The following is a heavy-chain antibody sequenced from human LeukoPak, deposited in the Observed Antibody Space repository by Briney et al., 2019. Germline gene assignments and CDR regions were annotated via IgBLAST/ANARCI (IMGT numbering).Heavy chain of an antibody. V-gene: IGHV1-69*05. D-gene: IGHD2-15*01. J-gene: IGHJ4*02. CDR2: IIPIFGTA. CDR3: ATQELLYCSGGSCSFDY. Sequence: ASMKVSCKASGGTFSSYAISWVRQAPGQGLEWMGGIIPIFGTANYAQKFQGRVTITTDESTSTAYMELSSLRSEDTAVYYCATQELLYCSGGSCSFDYWGQGTLVTVSS. CDR1: GGTFSSYA.